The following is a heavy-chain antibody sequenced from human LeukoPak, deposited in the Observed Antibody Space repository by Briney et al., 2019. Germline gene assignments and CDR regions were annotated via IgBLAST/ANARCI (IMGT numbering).Heavy chain of an antibody. CDR2: MKPNSGNT. CDR3: ARGLSGYDWGSDWFDP. Sequence: GASVKVSCKASGYTFSSYDINWVRQATGQGLEWMGWMKPNSGNTGYAQKFRGRVTMTRNTSLNTAYMELSSLTSEDTAVYYCARGLSGYDWGSDWFDPWGQGTLVTVSS. CDR1: GYTFSSYD. V-gene: IGHV1-8*01. D-gene: IGHD5-12*01. J-gene: IGHJ5*02.